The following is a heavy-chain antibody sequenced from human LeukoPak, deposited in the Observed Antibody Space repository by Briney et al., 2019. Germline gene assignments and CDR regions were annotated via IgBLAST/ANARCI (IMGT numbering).Heavy chain of an antibody. V-gene: IGHV1-8*01. D-gene: IGHD6-19*01. Sequence: ASVKVSCKASGYTFTSYDINWVRQATGQGLEWMGWMNPNSGNTGYAQKFQGRVTMTRNTSISTAYMELSGLRSEGTAVYYCASVNPYSSGWYDLDYWGQGTLVTVSS. CDR3: ASVNPYSSGWYDLDY. J-gene: IGHJ4*02. CDR2: MNPNSGNT. CDR1: GYTFTSYD.